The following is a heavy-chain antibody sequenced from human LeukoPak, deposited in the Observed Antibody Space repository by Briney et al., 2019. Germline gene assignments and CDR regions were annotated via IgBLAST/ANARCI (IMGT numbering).Heavy chain of an antibody. CDR1: VRSITTTNC. D-gene: IGHD2-8*01. J-gene: IGHJ4*02. CDR2: VSLEGVR. CDR3: SRKNGAFSPFGY. V-gene: IGHV4-4*02. Sequence: SGTLSLTCGESVRSITTTNCRSSVRQFPGQGLQWIGEVSLEGVRNYNPSLTSRVTMSLDRAKNLLSLNLNSVTAADTAVYYCSRKNGAFSPFGYCGQGILVTV.